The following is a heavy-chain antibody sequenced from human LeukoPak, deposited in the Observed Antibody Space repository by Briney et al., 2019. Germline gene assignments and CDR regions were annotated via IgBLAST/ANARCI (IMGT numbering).Heavy chain of an antibody. CDR2: ISWNSGSI. Sequence: SPRLSCAASGFTFDDYAMHWVRQAPGKGLEWVSGISWNSGSIGYADSVKGRFTISRDNAKNSLYLQMNSLRAEDTALYYCAKDMRTVAGMGGGYYFDYWGQGTLVTVSS. V-gene: IGHV3-9*01. J-gene: IGHJ4*02. D-gene: IGHD6-19*01. CDR1: GFTFDDYA. CDR3: AKDMRTVAGMGGGYYFDY.